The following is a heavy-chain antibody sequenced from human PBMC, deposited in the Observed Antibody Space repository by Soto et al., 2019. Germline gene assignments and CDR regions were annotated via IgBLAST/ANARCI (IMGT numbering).Heavy chain of an antibody. CDR1: GYTFTSYA. Sequence: EASVKVSCKASGYTFTSYAMHWVRQAPGQRLEWMVWINAGNGNTKYSQKFQGRVTITRDTSASTAYMELSSLRSEDTAVYYCESGDRPLLLFGELLNFNGFEDSGQGTLVTVSS. D-gene: IGHD3-10*01. CDR2: INAGNGNT. J-gene: IGHJ5*01. CDR3: ESGDRPLLLFGELLNFNGFED. V-gene: IGHV1-3*01.